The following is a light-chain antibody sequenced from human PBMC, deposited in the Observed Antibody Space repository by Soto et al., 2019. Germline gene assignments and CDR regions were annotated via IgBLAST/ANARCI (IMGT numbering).Light chain of an antibody. V-gene: IGKV3-20*01. CDR3: QHYCSSPRT. Sequence: EIVLTQSPGTLSLSPGERATLSCRASQSVSSNYLAWYQQKPGQAPRLLIYAASSRITGIPDRFSGSGSGTDFTLTISRLEPEDFAVYHCQHYCSSPRTFGQGTKVEIK. CDR1: QSVSSNY. J-gene: IGKJ1*01. CDR2: AAS.